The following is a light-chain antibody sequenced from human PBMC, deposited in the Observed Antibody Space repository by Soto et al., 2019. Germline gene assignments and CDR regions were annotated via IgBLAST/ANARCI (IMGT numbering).Light chain of an antibody. J-gene: IGLJ1*01. Sequence: QSALTQPHSVSGSPGQSVTISCTGTSSDVGGYNYVSWYQHHPGKAPKLMIYDVSERPSGVPDRFSGSKSGNTASLTISGLQAEDEADYYCCSYAGSCTHVFGSGTKLTVL. CDR1: SSDVGGYNY. V-gene: IGLV2-11*01. CDR2: DVS. CDR3: CSYAGSCTHV.